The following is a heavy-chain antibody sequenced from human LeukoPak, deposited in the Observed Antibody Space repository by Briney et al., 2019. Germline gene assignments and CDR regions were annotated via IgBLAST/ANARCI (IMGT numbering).Heavy chain of an antibody. V-gene: IGHV4-34*01. D-gene: IGHD3-3*01. CDR1: GGSFSGYY. CDR2: INHSGST. CDR3: ARGSRLGVVERDAFDI. Sequence: SETLSLTCAVYGGSFSGYYWSWIRQPPGKGLEWIGEINHSGSTNYNPSLKSRVTISVDTSKNQFSLKLSPVTAADTAVYYCARGSRLGVVERDAFDIWGQGTMVTVSS. J-gene: IGHJ3*02.